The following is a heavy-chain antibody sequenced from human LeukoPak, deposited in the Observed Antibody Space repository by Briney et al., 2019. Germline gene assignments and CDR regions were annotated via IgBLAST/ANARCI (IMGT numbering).Heavy chain of an antibody. V-gene: IGHV3-7*01. CDR3: ATDRKVGTWDPRFDY. D-gene: IGHD4-23*01. J-gene: IGHJ4*02. CDR1: GFTFNNQW. Sequence: GRCLRLSWAPSGFTFNNQWMMWVRQPAGKGLEWVAIIRKEGSEKNYVDSVKGRFTMSRDNAKTSMYLQMNRLRVEDTADKYCATDRKVGTWDPRFDYWGQGPLVTVSS. CDR2: IRKEGSEK.